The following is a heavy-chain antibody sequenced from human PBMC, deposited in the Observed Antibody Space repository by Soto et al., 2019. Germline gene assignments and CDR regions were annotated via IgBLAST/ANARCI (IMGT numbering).Heavy chain of an antibody. Sequence: ASVKVSCKASGYTFTSYYMHWVRQAPGQGLEWMGIINPSGGSTSYAQKFQGRVTMTRDTSTSTVYMELSSLRSEDTAVYYCAIDSVSGPDSSGYYYDYWGQGTLVTVSS. J-gene: IGHJ4*02. CDR1: GYTFTSYY. V-gene: IGHV1-46*01. CDR2: INPSGGST. D-gene: IGHD3-22*01. CDR3: AIDSVSGPDSSGYYYDY.